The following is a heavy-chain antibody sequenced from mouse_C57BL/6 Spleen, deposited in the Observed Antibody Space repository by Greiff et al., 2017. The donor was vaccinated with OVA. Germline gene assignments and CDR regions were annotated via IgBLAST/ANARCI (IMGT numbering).Heavy chain of an antibody. D-gene: IGHD4-1*01. CDR2: IDPSDSET. CDR3: ARRGNWDEKDYFDY. V-gene: IGHV1-52*01. CDR1: GYTFTSYW. J-gene: IGHJ2*01. Sequence: QVQLQQPGAELVRPGSSVKLSCKASGYTFTSYWMHWVKQRPIQGLEWIGNIDPSDSETHYNQKFKDKATLTVDKSSSTAYMQLSSLTSEDSAVYYCARRGNWDEKDYFDYWGQGTTLTVSS.